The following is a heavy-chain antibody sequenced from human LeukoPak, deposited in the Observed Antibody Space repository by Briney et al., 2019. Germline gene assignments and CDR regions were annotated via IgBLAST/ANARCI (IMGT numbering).Heavy chain of an antibody. V-gene: IGHV3-21*01. CDR3: AKESDHCGADCLALNDY. J-gene: IGHJ4*02. CDR2: INTRSSNI. Sequence: KAGGSLRLSCAASGFTFNSYTMSWVRQAPGKGLEWVSSINTRSSNIYYADSMKGRFTVSRDNTKNSLYLQMNSLRAEDTAVYFCAKESDHCGADCLALNDYWGQGTLVTVSS. D-gene: IGHD2-21*02. CDR1: GFTFNSYT.